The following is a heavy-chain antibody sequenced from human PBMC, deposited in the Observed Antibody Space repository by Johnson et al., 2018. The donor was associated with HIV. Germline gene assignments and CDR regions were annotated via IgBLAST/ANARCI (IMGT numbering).Heavy chain of an antibody. J-gene: IGHJ3*02. CDR3: ARGDGSSLDAFDI. V-gene: IGHV3-74*02. CDR1: GFTFSTYW. CDR2: INSDGSST. D-gene: IGHD2-15*01. Sequence: VQLVESGGGVVHPGRSLRLSCEGSGFTFSTYWMHWVRQAPGKGLVWVSRINSDGSSTSYADSVKGRFTISRDNAKNTLYLQINSLRAEDTAVYYCARGDGSSLDAFDIWGQGTMLTVSS.